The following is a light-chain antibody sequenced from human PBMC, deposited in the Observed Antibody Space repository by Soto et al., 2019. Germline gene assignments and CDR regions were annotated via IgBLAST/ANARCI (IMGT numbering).Light chain of an antibody. CDR2: AAS. J-gene: IGKJ1*01. CDR1: QGISSF. CDR3: QQSYSTPRT. Sequence: DVQVPQSPSFLSASVGDRVTLTCRASQGISSFLAWYQQKPGKAPKLLIYAASTLQSGVPSRFSGSVSGTDFTLTISSLQPEDFATYYCQQSYSTPRTFGQGTKVDIK. V-gene: IGKV1-39*01.